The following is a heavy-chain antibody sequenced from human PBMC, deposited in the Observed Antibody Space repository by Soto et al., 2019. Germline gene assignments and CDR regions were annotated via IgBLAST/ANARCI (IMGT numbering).Heavy chain of an antibody. CDR1: GYTFTSYA. CDR2: INAGNGNT. D-gene: IGHD3-3*01. Sequence: ASVKVSCKASGYTFTSYAMHWVRQAPGQRLEWMGWINAGNGNTKYSQKFQGRVTITRDTSASAAYMELSSLRSEDTAVYYCARDREIFGVAFNDYWGQGTLVTVSS. J-gene: IGHJ4*02. V-gene: IGHV1-3*01. CDR3: ARDREIFGVAFNDY.